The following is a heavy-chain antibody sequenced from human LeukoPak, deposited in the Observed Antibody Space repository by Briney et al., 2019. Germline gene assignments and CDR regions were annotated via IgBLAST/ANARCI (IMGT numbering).Heavy chain of an antibody. J-gene: IGHJ4*02. V-gene: IGHV1-18*01. CDR2: ISAYNGNT. D-gene: IGHD6-13*01. CDR1: GYTLTSYG. CDR3: ASGVRTGIAAAAPFDY. Sequence: ASVKVSCKASGYTLTSYGISWVRQAPGQGLEWMGWISAYNGNTNYAQKLQGRVTMTTDTSTSTAYMELRSLRSDDTAVYYCASGVRTGIAAAAPFDYWGQGTLVTVSS.